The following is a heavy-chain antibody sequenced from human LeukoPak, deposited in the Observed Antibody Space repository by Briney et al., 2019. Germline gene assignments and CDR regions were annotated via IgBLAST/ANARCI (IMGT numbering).Heavy chain of an antibody. V-gene: IGHV1-2*06. J-gene: IGHJ4*02. Sequence: ASVKVSCKVSGYTLTELSMHWVRQAPGQGLEWMGRINPNSGGTNYAQKFQGRVTMTRDTSISTAYMELSRLRSDDTAVYYCARAGGSEVVITYYFDYWGQGTLVTVSS. D-gene: IGHD3-22*01. CDR2: INPNSGGT. CDR3: ARAGGSEVVITYYFDY. CDR1: GYTLTELS.